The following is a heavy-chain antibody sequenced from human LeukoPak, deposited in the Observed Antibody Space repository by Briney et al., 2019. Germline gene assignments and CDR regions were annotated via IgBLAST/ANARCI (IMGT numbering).Heavy chain of an antibody. CDR2: ISPGDSDA. Sequence: GESLKISCKGSGYSFTSYWIGWVRQMPGKGLEWMGIISPGDSDARYSPSFQGQVTISADKSISTAYLRWSSLKASDTAMYYCARRYCSSTSCNPYFFDYWGQGTLITVSS. J-gene: IGHJ4*02. D-gene: IGHD2-2*01. V-gene: IGHV5-51*01. CDR3: ARRYCSSTSCNPYFFDY. CDR1: GYSFTSYW.